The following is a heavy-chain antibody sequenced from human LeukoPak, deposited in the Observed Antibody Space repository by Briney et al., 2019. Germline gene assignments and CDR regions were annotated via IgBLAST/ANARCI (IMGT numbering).Heavy chain of an antibody. J-gene: IGHJ3*02. CDR2: IYSGGST. CDR3: ARTRESSSWYSDAFDI. V-gene: IGHV3-66*02. D-gene: IGHD6-13*01. Sequence: GGSLRLSCAASGFTVSSNYMSWVRQAPGKGLEWVSVIYSGGSTYYADSVKGRFAISRDNSKNTLYLQMNSLRVEDTAVYYCARTRESSSWYSDAFDIRGQGTMVTVSS. CDR1: GFTVSSNY.